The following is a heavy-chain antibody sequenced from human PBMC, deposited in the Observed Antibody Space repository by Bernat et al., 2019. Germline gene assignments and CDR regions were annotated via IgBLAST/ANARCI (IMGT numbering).Heavy chain of an antibody. V-gene: IGHV3-7*03. CDR3: VRDFMGI. D-gene: IGHD7-27*01. CDR2: IKGDGSDK. CDR1: GFTFGDYF. Sequence: EEQLVESGGGFVQPGGSLRLSCVASGFTFGDYFMSWVRQAPGKGLEWVANIKGDGSDKYYVDSVKGRFTISRDNAEKSLYLQMKSLRAEDRAIYYCVRDFMGIWGQGTLVTVSS. J-gene: IGHJ4*02.